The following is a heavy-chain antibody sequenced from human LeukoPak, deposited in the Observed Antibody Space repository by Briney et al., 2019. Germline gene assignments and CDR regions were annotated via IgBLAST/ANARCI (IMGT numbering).Heavy chain of an antibody. CDR1: GASFSGYY. V-gene: IGHV4-34*01. J-gene: IGHJ4*02. D-gene: IGHD5-18*01. Sequence: SETLSLTCGVNGASFSGYYWKWIRQSPGKGLEWIGEVDHSGSANYNPSLKSRVTMSVDTSKNQFSLKLSSVTAADSAVYYCARERGPAMIDYWGQGTLVTVSS. CDR2: VDHSGSA. CDR3: ARERGPAMIDY.